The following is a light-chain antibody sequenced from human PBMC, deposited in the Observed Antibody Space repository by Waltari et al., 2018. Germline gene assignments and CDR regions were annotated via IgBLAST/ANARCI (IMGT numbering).Light chain of an antibody. Sequence: QSALTQPASVSGSPGQSITISCTGTSSDIGAYNYVSWYQQHPGKAPKLLIYDVTSRPSGVSSRFSGSKSGNTASLTISGLQAEDEADYYCNSHTTVSSLVFGTGTKVTVL. CDR1: SSDIGAYNY. CDR2: DVT. CDR3: NSHTTVSSLV. J-gene: IGLJ1*01. V-gene: IGLV2-14*03.